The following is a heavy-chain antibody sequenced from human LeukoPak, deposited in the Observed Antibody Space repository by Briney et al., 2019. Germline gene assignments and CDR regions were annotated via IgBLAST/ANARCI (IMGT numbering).Heavy chain of an antibody. CDR3: ARDRGGYYYYPLDY. V-gene: IGHV3-66*01. CDR1: GFTVSANY. CDR2: MYSTGDT. Sequence: GGSLRLSCVASGFTVSANYMTWVRQAPGKGLEWVSLMYSTGDTYYAESVKGRFTLSRDNSKNTLYLQMNSLRVEDTAIYYCARDRGGYYYYPLDYWGQGILVTVSS. J-gene: IGHJ4*02. D-gene: IGHD3-22*01.